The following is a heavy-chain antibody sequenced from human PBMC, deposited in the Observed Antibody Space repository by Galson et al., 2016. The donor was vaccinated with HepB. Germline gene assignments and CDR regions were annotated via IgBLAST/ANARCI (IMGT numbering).Heavy chain of an antibody. CDR2: ISTYSGNT. V-gene: IGHV1-18*01. Sequence: SVKVSCKASGFTFTTYGISWVRQAPGQGLEWMGWISTYSGNTEYAQKFQDRFTMTTATSTTTAYLELRSLTSDDTAFYYCASDFCSGGTCYHALAYWGPGTLVTVSS. D-gene: IGHD2-15*01. CDR1: GFTFTTYG. CDR3: ASDFCSGGTCYHALAY. J-gene: IGHJ4*02.